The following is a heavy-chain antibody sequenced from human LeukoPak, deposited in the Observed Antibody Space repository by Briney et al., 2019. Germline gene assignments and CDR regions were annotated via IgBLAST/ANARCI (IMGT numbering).Heavy chain of an antibody. V-gene: IGHV3-30-3*01. J-gene: IGHJ6*02. CDR2: ISYDGSNK. CDR1: GFTSSSYV. D-gene: IGHD2-2*01. Sequence: GGSLRLSCAAPGFTSSSYVMHWVRQAPGKGLEWVAVISYDGSNKYYADSVKGRFTISRDNSKNTLYLQMNSLRAEDTAVYYCAREYGDTVVVPAPLPPQYGMDVWGQGTSVTVSS. CDR3: AREYGDTVVVPAPLPPQYGMDV.